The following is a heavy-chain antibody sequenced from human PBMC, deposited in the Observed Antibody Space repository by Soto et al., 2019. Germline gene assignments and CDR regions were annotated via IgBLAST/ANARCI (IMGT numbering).Heavy chain of an antibody. J-gene: IGHJ6*02. V-gene: IGHV1-69*12. CDR1: GGTFSSSA. CDR3: VRDNDRLQLGGNYYYILDV. D-gene: IGHD4-4*01. Sequence: QVQLVQSGAEMKEPGSSVTVSCKTSGGTFSSSAISWLRQAPGQGLEWMGGIIPLFRTPDYAQKFQGRVTIDADESTSTAYMELSSLISEDTAVYYCVRDNDRLQLGGNYYYILDVWGQGSTITVSS. CDR2: IIPLFRTP.